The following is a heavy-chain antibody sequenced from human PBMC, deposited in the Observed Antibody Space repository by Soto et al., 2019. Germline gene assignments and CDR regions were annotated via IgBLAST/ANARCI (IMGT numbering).Heavy chain of an antibody. V-gene: IGHV3-48*01. CDR1: GFAFSDYG. CDR2: ICGSTI. D-gene: IGHD5-12*01. J-gene: IGHJ4*02. CDR3: ARDRGSMGSVDTMRGY. Sequence: EVQLVESGGGLVQPGGSLTLSCAASGFAFSDYGMMWVRQAPGKGLECISFICGSTIYYADPVKGRFTISRDNAKNSLYLQMDNLAAEDTAVYYCARDRGSMGSVDTMRGYWGQGILVTVSS.